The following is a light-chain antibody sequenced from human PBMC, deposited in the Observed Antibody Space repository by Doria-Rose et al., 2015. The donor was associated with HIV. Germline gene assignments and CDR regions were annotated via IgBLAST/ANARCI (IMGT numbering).Light chain of an antibody. CDR2: AAS. CDR1: QGIRNS. Sequence: QGIRNSLAWYQQKPGKAPKLLVYAASTLESGVSSRFSDSGSGTDYTLTISSLQPEDFATYYCQQYYSTPQTFGQGTKLEIK. CDR3: QQYYSTPQT. V-gene: IGKV1-NL1*01. J-gene: IGKJ2*01.